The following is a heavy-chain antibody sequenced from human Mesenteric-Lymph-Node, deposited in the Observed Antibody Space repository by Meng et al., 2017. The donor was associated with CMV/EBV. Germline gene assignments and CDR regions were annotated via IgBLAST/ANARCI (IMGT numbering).Heavy chain of an antibody. CDR3: VRDYVWAFDY. V-gene: IGHV3-48*03. Sequence: GESLKISCAASGFTFSSYEMNWVRQTPGEGLQWVSYINSDGRTIYYADSVKGRFTISRDNTKNSLYLQMNSLRAEDTAVYYCVRDYVWAFDYWGQGILVTVSS. D-gene: IGHD3-16*01. CDR1: GFTFSSYE. CDR2: INSDGRTI. J-gene: IGHJ4*02.